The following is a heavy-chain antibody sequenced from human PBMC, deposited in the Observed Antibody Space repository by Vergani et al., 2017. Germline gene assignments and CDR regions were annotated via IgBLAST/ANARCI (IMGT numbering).Heavy chain of an antibody. J-gene: IGHJ6*03. CDR3: ARVNTETNGYLYYCYYMDV. CDR2: IDHTGRP. D-gene: IGHD4-11*01. V-gene: IGHV4-34*01. Sequence: QVQLQQWGGGLLKPSETLSLTCVVNGGSFTSYHWTWIRQSPGEGLEWVVDIDHTGRPPYNPSLKSRLTMSVDKSRNQFSLTLNSVTATDTAIYFCARVNTETNGYLYYCYYMDVWGQGTAVTVS. CDR1: GGSFTSYH.